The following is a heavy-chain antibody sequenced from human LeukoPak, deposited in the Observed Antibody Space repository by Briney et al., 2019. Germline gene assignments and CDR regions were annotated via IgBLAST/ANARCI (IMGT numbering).Heavy chain of an antibody. V-gene: IGHV3-7*02. CDR3: AGIPLDSSGYYYAGDGFDI. J-gene: IGHJ3*02. Sequence: GGSLRLSCAASGFTFSSCWMTWVRQAPGKGLEWVANIKQDGNEKYYVDSVKGRFSISRDNAKNSVYLQMNSLRAEDTAVYYCAGIPLDSSGYYYAGDGFDIWGQGTMVTVSS. CDR2: IKQDGNEK. D-gene: IGHD3-22*01. CDR1: GFTFSSCW.